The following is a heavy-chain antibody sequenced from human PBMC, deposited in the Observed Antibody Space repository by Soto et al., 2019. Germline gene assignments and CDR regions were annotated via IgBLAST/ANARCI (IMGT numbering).Heavy chain of an antibody. Sequence: SETLSLTCTVSGGSISSGDYYWSWIRQPPGKGLEWIGYIYDSGSTYYNPSLKSRVTISVDTSKNQFSLKLSSVTAADTAVYYCARYGVANAVGYFSYYGMDVWGQGTTVTVSS. V-gene: IGHV4-30-4*01. CDR3: ARYGVANAVGYFSYYGMDV. CDR2: IYDSGST. J-gene: IGHJ6*02. CDR1: GGSISSGDYY. D-gene: IGHD3-10*01.